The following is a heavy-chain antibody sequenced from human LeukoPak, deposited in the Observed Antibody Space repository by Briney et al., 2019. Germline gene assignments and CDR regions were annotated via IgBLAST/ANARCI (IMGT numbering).Heavy chain of an antibody. Sequence: PSETLSLTCTVSGGSIGSSSYYWGWIRQPPGKGLEWIGIIYYSGTTYYNPSLKSRVTISVDTSKNQFSLKLSPVTAADTAIYYCARAPLYHYDSSGYLFDYWGQGTLVTVSS. J-gene: IGHJ4*02. D-gene: IGHD3-22*01. CDR3: ARAPLYHYDSSGYLFDY. V-gene: IGHV4-39*07. CDR2: IYYSGTT. CDR1: GGSIGSSSYY.